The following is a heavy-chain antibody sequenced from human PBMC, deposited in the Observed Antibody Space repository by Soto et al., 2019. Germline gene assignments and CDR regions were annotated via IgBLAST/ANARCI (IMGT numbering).Heavy chain of an antibody. V-gene: IGHV3-7*01. Sequence: GGSLRLSCAASGFTFSSYWMSWVRQAPGKGLEWVANIKQDGSEKYYVDSVKGRFTISRDNAKNSLYLQMNSLRAEDTAVYYCASLGAWYSSSSFFGNYYYYYMDVWGKGTTVTVSS. J-gene: IGHJ6*03. D-gene: IGHD6-6*01. CDR1: GFTFSSYW. CDR2: IKQDGSEK. CDR3: ASLGAWYSSSSFFGNYYYYYMDV.